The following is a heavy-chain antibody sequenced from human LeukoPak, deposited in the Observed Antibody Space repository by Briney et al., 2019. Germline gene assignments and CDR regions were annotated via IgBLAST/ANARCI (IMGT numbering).Heavy chain of an antibody. CDR3: ARVRAYYGSGPLDY. D-gene: IGHD3-10*01. J-gene: IGHJ4*02. Sequence: ASVKVSCKASGYTFTSYYMHWVRQAPGQGLEWMGIINPSGGSTSYARKFQGRVTMTRDTSTSTVYMELSSLRSEDTAVYYCARVRAYYGSGPLDYWGQGTPGHRLL. V-gene: IGHV1-46*01. CDR1: GYTFTSYY. CDR2: INPSGGST.